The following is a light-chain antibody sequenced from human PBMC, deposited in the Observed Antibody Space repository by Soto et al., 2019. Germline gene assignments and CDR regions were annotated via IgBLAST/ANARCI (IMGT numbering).Light chain of an antibody. Sequence: QAVVTQPPSASGTPGKRVTISCSGSNSNIGSKYVYWYQQLPGTAPKLLLYRNNQRPSGVPDRFSGSKSGTSASLAISGLRSEDEADYYCAAWDNSLVGGPAFGGGTKLTVL. J-gene: IGLJ2*01. CDR1: NSNIGSKY. CDR2: RNN. V-gene: IGLV1-47*01. CDR3: AAWDNSLVGGPA.